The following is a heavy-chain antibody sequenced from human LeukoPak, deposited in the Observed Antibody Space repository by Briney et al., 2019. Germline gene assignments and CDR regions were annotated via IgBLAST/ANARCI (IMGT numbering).Heavy chain of an antibody. Sequence: SVKVSCLACGYTFPSYYMHWVRQAAGQGLEWMGIINPSGGSTSYAQKFQGRVTMTRDTSTSTVYMELSSLRSDDTAVYYCAYSGYDPRWFDPWGQGTLVTVSS. J-gene: IGHJ5*02. CDR1: GYTFPSYY. V-gene: IGHV1-46*01. CDR3: AYSGYDPRWFDP. D-gene: IGHD5-12*01. CDR2: INPSGGST.